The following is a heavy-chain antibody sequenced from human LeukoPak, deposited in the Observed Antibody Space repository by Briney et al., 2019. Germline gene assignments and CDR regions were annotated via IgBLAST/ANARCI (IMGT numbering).Heavy chain of an antibody. V-gene: IGHV3-7*01. J-gene: IGHJ4*02. CDR2: IKQDGSEK. Sequence: GGSLRLSCAASGFTFSLYWMSWVRQAPGKGLEWVANIKQDGSEKYYVDSVKGRFTISRDNAKNSLYLQMNSLRAEDTAVYSCARDTYCDYVSNYWGQGTLVTVSS. D-gene: IGHD4-17*01. CDR1: GFTFSLYW. CDR3: ARDTYCDYVSNY.